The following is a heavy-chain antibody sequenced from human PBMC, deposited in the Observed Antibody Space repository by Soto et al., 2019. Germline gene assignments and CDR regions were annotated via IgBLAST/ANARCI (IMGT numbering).Heavy chain of an antibody. CDR1: GYTFTSYD. Sequence: ASVKVSCKASGYTFTSYDINWVRQATGQGLEYLGWMNPNSGNTAYVQKFQGRVTMTADTSMTTAYMELSSLRSEDTAVYYCARGRSSGYDRYGMDVWGQGTTVTVSS. D-gene: IGHD5-12*01. CDR2: MNPNSGNT. V-gene: IGHV1-8*01. J-gene: IGHJ6*02. CDR3: ARGRSSGYDRYGMDV.